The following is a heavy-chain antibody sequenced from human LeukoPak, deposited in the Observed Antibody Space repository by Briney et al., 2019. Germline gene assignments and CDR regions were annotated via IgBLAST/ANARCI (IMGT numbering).Heavy chain of an antibody. CDR2: IYYSGST. D-gene: IGHD3-10*01. J-gene: IGHJ4*02. Sequence: SETLSLTCTVSGGSISSSSYYWGWIRQPPGKGLEWIGSIYYSGSTYYNPSLKSRVTISVDTSKNQFSLKLSSVTAADTAVYYCAKDLYYYGSGSYDGWGQGTLVTVSS. V-gene: IGHV4-39*07. CDR3: AKDLYYYGSGSYDG. CDR1: GGSISSSSYY.